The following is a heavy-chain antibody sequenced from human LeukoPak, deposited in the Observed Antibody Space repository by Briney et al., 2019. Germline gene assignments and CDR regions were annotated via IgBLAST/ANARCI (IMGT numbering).Heavy chain of an antibody. Sequence: NXSGXTNYNPSLKSRVTISVATSKNQFSLKLSSVTAADTAVYYCARQYYYDSSGYYQNYYYYGMDVWGQGTTVTVSS. D-gene: IGHD3-22*01. CDR3: ARQYYYDSSGYYQNYYYYGMDV. V-gene: IGHV4-34*01. J-gene: IGHJ6*02. CDR2: NXSGXT.